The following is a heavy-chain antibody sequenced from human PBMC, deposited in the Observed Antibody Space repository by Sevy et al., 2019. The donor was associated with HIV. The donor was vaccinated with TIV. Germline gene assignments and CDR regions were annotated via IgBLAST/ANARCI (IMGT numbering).Heavy chain of an antibody. V-gene: IGHV3-15*01. CDR3: TTDVSSGYYYGYYYYGMDV. CDR2: IKSKTDGGTT. CDR1: GFTFSNAW. D-gene: IGHD3-22*01. J-gene: IGHJ6*02. Sequence: GGSLRLSCAASGFTFSNAWMSWVRQAPGKGLEWVGRIKSKTDGGTTDYAAPVKGRFTISRDDSKITLYLQMNSLKTEDTAVYYCTTDVSSGYYYGYYYYGMDVWGQGTTVTVSS.